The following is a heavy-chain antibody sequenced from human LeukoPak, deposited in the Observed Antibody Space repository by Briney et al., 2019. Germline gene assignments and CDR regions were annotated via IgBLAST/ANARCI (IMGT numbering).Heavy chain of an antibody. CDR3: AKGRDRSSSGGAFDI. CDR1: GFTFSSYR. D-gene: IGHD6-6*01. V-gene: IGHV3-21*04. J-gene: IGHJ3*02. Sequence: GGSLRLSCAASGFTFSSYRMNWVRQAPGKGLEWVSTISSSSSYIYYADSVKGRFTISRDNAKNSLYLQMNSLRAEDMALYYCAKGRDRSSSGGAFDIWGQGTMVTVSS. CDR2: ISSSSSYI.